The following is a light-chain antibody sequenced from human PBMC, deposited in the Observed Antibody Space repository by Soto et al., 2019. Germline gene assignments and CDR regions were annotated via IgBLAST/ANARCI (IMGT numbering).Light chain of an antibody. J-gene: IGKJ1*01. CDR2: GAS. CDR1: QSVATN. Sequence: EIVMTQSPATLSVSAGERATLSCRASQSVATNLAWYQQKPGQPPRLLIYGASTRATGIPARFSGSGSGTEFTLTISSLQSVDFAAYSCQQYNNWPGTFGQGTKVDIK. CDR3: QQYNNWPGT. V-gene: IGKV3-15*01.